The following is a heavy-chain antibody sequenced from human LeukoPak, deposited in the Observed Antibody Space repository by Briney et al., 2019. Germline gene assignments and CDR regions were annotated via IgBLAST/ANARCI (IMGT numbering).Heavy chain of an antibody. Sequence: GASVKVSCKASGYTFTSYGISWVRQAPGQGLEWMGWISAYNGNTNYAQKLQGRVTMTTDTSTSTAYMELRSLRSDDTAVYYCTSTGDIVVVPAATANYYYYGMDVWGQGTTVTVSS. J-gene: IGHJ6*02. V-gene: IGHV1-18*01. CDR2: ISAYNGNT. CDR1: GYTFTSYG. D-gene: IGHD2-2*01. CDR3: TSTGDIVVVPAATANYYYYGMDV.